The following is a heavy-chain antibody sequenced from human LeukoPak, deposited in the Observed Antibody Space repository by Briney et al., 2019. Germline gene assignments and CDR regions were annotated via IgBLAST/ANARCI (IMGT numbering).Heavy chain of an antibody. CDR2: IYSGGST. CDR3: GRDAGAGALVGY. D-gene: IGHD6-13*01. CDR1: GFTVSSNY. J-gene: IGHJ4*02. Sequence: GGSLRLSCAASGFTVSSNYMSWVRQAPGKGLEWVSVIYSGGSTYCADSVKGRFTISRDNSKNTLYLQMNSLRAEDTAVYYCGRDAGAGALVGYWGQGTLVTVSS. V-gene: IGHV3-66*01.